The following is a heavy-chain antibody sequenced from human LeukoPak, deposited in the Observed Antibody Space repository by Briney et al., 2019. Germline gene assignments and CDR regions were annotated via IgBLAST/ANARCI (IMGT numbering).Heavy chain of an antibody. J-gene: IGHJ4*02. V-gene: IGHV4-39*01. CDR1: GGSISSYY. CDR2: IYYSGST. CDR3: ARREPAEGSFDY. Sequence: KPSETLSLTCTVSGGSISSYYWGWLRQPPGKGLEWIGSIYYSGSTYYNPSLKSRVTISVDTSKNQFSLKLSSVTAADTAVYYCARREPAEGSFDYWGQGTLVTVSS.